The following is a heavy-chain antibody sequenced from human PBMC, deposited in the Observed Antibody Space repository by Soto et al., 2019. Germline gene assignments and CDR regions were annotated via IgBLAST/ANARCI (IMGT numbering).Heavy chain of an antibody. CDR2: ISGSGGST. D-gene: IGHD3-22*01. Sequence: EVQLLESGGGLVQPGGSLRLSCAASGFTFSSYAMSWVRQAPGKGLEWVSAISGSGGSTYYADSVKGRFTISRDNSKNTLYLQMNSLRAEDTAVYYCPKDPEVVVIRNLLLDYWGLGILVTGSS. J-gene: IGHJ4*02. CDR1: GFTFSSYA. V-gene: IGHV3-23*01. CDR3: PKDPEVVVIRNLLLDY.